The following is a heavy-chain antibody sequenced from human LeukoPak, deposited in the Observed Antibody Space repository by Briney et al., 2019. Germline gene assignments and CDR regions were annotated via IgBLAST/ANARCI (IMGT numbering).Heavy chain of an antibody. CDR3: ARDFTQWLVDPELDY. J-gene: IGHJ4*02. Sequence: GGSLRLSCAASGFTFSSYSMNWVRQAPGKGLEWVPSISSSSSYIYYADSVKGRFTISRDNAKNSLYLQMNSLRAEDAAVYYCARDFTQWLVDPELDYWGQGTLVTVSS. CDR2: ISSSSSYI. D-gene: IGHD6-19*01. CDR1: GFTFSSYS. V-gene: IGHV3-21*01.